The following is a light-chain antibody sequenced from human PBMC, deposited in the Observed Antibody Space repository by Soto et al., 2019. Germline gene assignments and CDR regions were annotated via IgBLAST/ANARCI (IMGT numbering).Light chain of an antibody. J-gene: IGLJ1*01. CDR2: EVS. CDR1: SSDVGGYNY. CDR3: STYSSSSALGYV. Sequence: SVLTQAAAVSGSPGQSITSSCTGTSSDVGGYNYVSCYQQHPGKAPKLMIYEVSNRPSGVSNRFSGSKSGNTASLTISGIEGEKEAAYSCSTYSSSSALGYVFGTAPEV. V-gene: IGLV2-14*01.